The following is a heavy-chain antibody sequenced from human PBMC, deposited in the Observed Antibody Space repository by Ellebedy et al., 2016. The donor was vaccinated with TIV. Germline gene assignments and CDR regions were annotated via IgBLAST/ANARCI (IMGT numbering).Heavy chain of an antibody. V-gene: IGHV1-2*02. J-gene: IGHJ5*02. CDR3: MRPAVVGPTA. CDR2: IIPNSGGI. CDR1: GYTFTDYY. D-gene: IGHD1-26*01. Sequence: ASVKVSXXTSGYTFTDYYIHWVRQAPGQGLEWMAWIIPNSGGIDYAQKFQGRVTMTRDTSISTAYLELSSLTSDDTAIYYCMRPAVVGPTAWGQGTLVTVSS.